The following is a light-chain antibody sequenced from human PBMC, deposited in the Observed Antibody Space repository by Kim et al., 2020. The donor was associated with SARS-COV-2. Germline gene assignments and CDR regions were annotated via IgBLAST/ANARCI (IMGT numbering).Light chain of an antibody. CDR2: EVN. V-gene: IGLV2-8*01. CDR3: SSYAGSNNV. CDR1: SSDVGAYNY. Sequence: QSALTQPPSASGSPGQSVTISCTGTSSDVGAYNYVSWYQQHPGKAPKLMIYEVNKWPSGVPDRFSGSKSGNTASLTVSGLQAEDEADYYCSSYAGSNNVFGTGTKVTVL. J-gene: IGLJ1*01.